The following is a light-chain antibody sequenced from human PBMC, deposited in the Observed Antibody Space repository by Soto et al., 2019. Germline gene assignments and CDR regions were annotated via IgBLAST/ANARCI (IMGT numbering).Light chain of an antibody. CDR2: DAS. CDR3: QQYNSYSRKT. CDR1: QSISSW. J-gene: IGKJ4*01. V-gene: IGKV1-5*01. Sequence: DIQMTQSPSTLSASVGDRFTITCRASQSISSWLAWYQQKPGKAPKLLIYDASSLESGVPSRFSGSGSGTEFTLTVSSLQPDDFATYYCQQYNSYSRKTFGGGTKVDIK.